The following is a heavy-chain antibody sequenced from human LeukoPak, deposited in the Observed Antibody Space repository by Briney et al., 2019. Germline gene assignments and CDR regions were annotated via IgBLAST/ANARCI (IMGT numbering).Heavy chain of an antibody. V-gene: IGHV4-34*01. D-gene: IGHD3-10*01. J-gene: IGHJ4*02. Sequence: PSETLSLTCAVYGGSFSGYYWSWIRQPPGKGLEWIGEINHSGSTNYNPSLKSRVTISVDTSKNQFSLKLSSVTAADTAVYYCARRGVRKPLDYWGQGTLVTVSS. CDR2: INHSGST. CDR1: GGSFSGYY. CDR3: ARRGVRKPLDY.